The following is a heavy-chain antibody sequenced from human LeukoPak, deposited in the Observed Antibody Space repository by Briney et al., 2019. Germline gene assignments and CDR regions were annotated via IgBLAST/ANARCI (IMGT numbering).Heavy chain of an antibody. D-gene: IGHD6-13*01. CDR3: ARRNWGQLVDY. V-gene: IGHV3-7*01. CDR2: IKQDGSEE. J-gene: IGHJ4*02. Sequence: PGGSLRLSCAASGFTFSSYWMSWVRQAPGKGLEWVANIKQDGSEEYYVDSVKGRFTISRDNAKNSLYLQMNSLRAEVTAVYYCARRNWGQLVDYWGQGTLVTVSS. CDR1: GFTFSSYW.